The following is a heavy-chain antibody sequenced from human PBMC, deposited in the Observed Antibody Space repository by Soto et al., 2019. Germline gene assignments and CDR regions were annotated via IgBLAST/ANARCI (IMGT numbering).Heavy chain of an antibody. D-gene: IGHD6-6*01. V-gene: IGHV3-48*03. CDR3: AKDFTYSSSSFYYYGMDV. CDR2: ISSSGSTI. Sequence: PGGSLRLSCAASGFTFSSYEMNWVRQAPGKGLEWVSYISSSGSTIYYADSVKGRFTISRDNAKNSLYLQMNSLRAEDTVLYYCAKDFTYSSSSFYYYGMDVWGHGTTVTVSS. CDR1: GFTFSSYE. J-gene: IGHJ6*02.